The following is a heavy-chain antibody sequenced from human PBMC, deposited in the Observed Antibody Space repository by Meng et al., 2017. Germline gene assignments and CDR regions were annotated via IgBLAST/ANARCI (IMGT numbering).Heavy chain of an antibody. Sequence: SETLSLTCTVSGGSISSYYWSWIRQPPGKGLEWIGYIYYSGSTNYNPSLKSRVTISVDTSKNQFSLKLSSVTAADTAVYYCARGYYYGSGSNFDYWGQGTRVTVSS. CDR3: ARGYYYGSGSNFDY. CDR2: IYYSGST. D-gene: IGHD3-10*01. CDR1: GGSISSYY. J-gene: IGHJ4*02. V-gene: IGHV4-59*01.